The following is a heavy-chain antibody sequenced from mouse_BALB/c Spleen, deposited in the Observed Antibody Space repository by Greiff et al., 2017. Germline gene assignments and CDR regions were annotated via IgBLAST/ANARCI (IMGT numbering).Heavy chain of an antibody. D-gene: IGHD2-1*01. CDR2: IDPSDSYT. J-gene: IGHJ3*01. V-gene: IGHV1-69*02. CDR1: GYTFTSYW. CDR3: ARSGNYGFAWFAY. Sequence: VQLQQPGAELVKPGASVKLSCKASGYTFTSYWMHWVKQRPGQGLEWIGEIDPSDSYTNYNQKFKGKATLTVDKSSSTAYMQLSSLTSEDSAVYYCARSGNYGFAWFAYWGQGTLVTVSA.